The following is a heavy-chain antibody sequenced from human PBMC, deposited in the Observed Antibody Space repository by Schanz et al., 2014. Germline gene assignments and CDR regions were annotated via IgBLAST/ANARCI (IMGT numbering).Heavy chain of an antibody. CDR3: AKDQRPYSGSSGFDY. J-gene: IGHJ4*02. CDR1: EFIFSTYT. CDR2: ITDIGTYT. V-gene: IGHV3-21*01. Sequence: EVQLVESGGGLVKPGGSLRLSCAASEFIFSTYTMNWVRQAPGKGLEWVSSITDIGTYTYYADSVKGRFTISRDNAKNSLYLQMNSLRAEDTAVYYCAKDQRPYSGSSGFDYWGQGTLVTVSS. D-gene: IGHD6-6*01.